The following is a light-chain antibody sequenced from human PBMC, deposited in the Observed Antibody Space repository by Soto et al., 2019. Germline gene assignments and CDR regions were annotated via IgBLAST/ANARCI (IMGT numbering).Light chain of an antibody. J-gene: IGKJ1*01. CDR3: QQYFEWPPMT. CDR2: GAS. CDR1: QSVNSPY. Sequence: DIVLTQSPGTLSLSPGERATLSCGASQSVNSPYLAWYQQRPGQAPRLLISGASTRAAGISDRFRGSGSGTEFTLTISSLRSEDSAIYYCQQYFEWPPMTFGQGTKVDIK. V-gene: IGKV3-15*01.